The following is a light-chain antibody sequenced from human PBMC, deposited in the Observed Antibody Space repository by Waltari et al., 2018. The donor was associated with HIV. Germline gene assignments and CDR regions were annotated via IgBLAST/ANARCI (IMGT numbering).Light chain of an antibody. Sequence: QSVLTQSAYASGSPGQSITISCTGPCSDVGSYNLVTWYQQHPGKAPKLMIYEVSKRPSGVSNRFSGSKSGNTASLTISGLQAEDEADYYCCSYAGSSTYVFGTGTKVTVL. J-gene: IGLJ1*01. CDR3: CSYAGSSTYV. CDR2: EVS. V-gene: IGLV2-23*02. CDR1: CSDVGSYNL.